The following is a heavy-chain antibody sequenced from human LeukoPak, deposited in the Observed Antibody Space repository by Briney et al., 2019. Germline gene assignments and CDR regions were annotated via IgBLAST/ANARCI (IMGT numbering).Heavy chain of an antibody. CDR2: ITIDGRST. J-gene: IGHJ4*02. CDR3: ARPPAYDSRNYYFAY. Sequence: PVGSLRLSCAASGFTFSTYWMHWVRQVPGEGLVWVSHITIDGRSTTYADSVKGRFTISRENAKNTLYLQMNSLRVEDTAVYYCARPPAYDSRNYYFAYWGQGILVTVSS. D-gene: IGHD3-22*01. V-gene: IGHV3-74*01. CDR1: GFTFSTYW.